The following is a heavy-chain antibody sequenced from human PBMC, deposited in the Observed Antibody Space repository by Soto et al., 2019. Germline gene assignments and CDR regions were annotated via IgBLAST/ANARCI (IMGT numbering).Heavy chain of an antibody. V-gene: IGHV3-11*01. Sequence: QVQLVESGGGLVKPGGSLRLSCAASGFTFSDYYMSWIRQAPGKGLERVSYISSTGSTIYYADSVKGRFTISRDNAKNSLYLQMNSLRAEDTAVYYCARLPNNPISPTDWGSSSNFDVWGKGTTVTVSS. D-gene: IGHD6-13*01. CDR3: ARLPNNPISPTDWGSSSNFDV. CDR1: GFTFSDYY. CDR2: ISSTGSTI. J-gene: IGHJ6*04.